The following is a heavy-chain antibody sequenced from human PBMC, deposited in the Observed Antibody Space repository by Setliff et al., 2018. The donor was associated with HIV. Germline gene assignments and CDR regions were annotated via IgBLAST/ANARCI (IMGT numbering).Heavy chain of an antibody. V-gene: IGHV4-61*09. CDR1: GDSINSGSYF. D-gene: IGHD3-9*01. Sequence: SETLSLTCTVSGDSINSGSYFWIWIRQPAGKGLEWIGHISTTGSTNYNPSLKSRVIMSEDTSRNQFSLKLSSVTAADTAVYYCARGHDNKYYYFYYMDVWGKGTTVTVSS. CDR3: ARGHDNKYYYFYYMDV. CDR2: ISTTGST. J-gene: IGHJ6*03.